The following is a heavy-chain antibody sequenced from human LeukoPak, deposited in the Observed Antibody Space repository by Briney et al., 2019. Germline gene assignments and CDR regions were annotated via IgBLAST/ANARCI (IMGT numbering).Heavy chain of an antibody. CDR2: IYSGGST. CDR1: GFTVSSNY. J-gene: IGHJ6*03. V-gene: IGHV3-53*01. Sequence: GGSLRLSCAASGFTVSSNYMSWVRQAPGKGLEWVSVIYSGGSTYYADSVKGRFTISRDNSKNTLYLQMNSLRAEDTAVYYCAKGEGYCSSTSCYTGPDHPYYYYMDVWGKGTTVTVSS. D-gene: IGHD2-2*02. CDR3: AKGEGYCSSTSCYTGPDHPYYYYMDV.